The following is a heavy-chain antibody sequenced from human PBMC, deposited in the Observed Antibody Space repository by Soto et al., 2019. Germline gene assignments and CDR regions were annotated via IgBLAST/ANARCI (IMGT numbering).Heavy chain of an antibody. D-gene: IGHD5-12*01. V-gene: IGHV3-30-3*01. CDR2: ISFDGSNI. CDR3: ARDDGATAVASAFEY. Sequence: PGGSLRLSCITSGFTFTNYAFHWVRQAPGKGLEWVAVISFDGSNIHYADSVKGRFTISRDKSKNTLSLQMNSLRAGDTALYFCARDDGATAVASAFEYWGKXTL. J-gene: IGHJ4*01. CDR1: GFTFTNYA.